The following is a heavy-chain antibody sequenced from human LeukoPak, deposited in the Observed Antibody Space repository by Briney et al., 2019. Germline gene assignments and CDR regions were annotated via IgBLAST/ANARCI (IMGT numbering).Heavy chain of an antibody. CDR1: GFTFDDYA. D-gene: IGHD6-6*01. J-gene: IGHJ4*02. Sequence: GRSLRLSCAASGFTFDDYAMHWVRHAPGKGLEWVSGISWNSGSIGYADSAKGRFTISRDNAKNSLYLQMNSLRAEDTALYYCAKGPDFGAARPNYFDYWGQGTLVTVSS. V-gene: IGHV3-9*01. CDR2: ISWNSGSI. CDR3: AKGPDFGAARPNYFDY.